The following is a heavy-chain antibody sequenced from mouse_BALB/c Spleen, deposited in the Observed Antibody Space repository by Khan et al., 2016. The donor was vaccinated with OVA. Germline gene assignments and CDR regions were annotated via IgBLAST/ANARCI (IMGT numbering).Heavy chain of an antibody. J-gene: IGHJ3*01. CDR1: GFSLTSYG. D-gene: IGHD2-4*01. CDR3: AKDRDYDAGFAY. CDR2: IWRGGST. Sequence: QVQLKESGPSLVQPSQSLSITCTVSGFSLTSYGVHWVRQSPGKGLEWLGVIWRGGSTDYNAAFMSRLSITKDNSKSQVFFKMDSLQADDTAIYXCAKDRDYDAGFAYWGQGTLVTVSA. V-gene: IGHV2-5-1*01.